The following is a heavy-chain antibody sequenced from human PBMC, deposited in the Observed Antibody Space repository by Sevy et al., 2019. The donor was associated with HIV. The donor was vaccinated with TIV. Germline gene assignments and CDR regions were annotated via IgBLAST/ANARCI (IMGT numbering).Heavy chain of an antibody. Sequence: SETLSLTCAVYGGSFSDYYWSWIRQPPGGGLEWIGEISHIGSTNYNPSLKTRVTMSLDTSTNQFSLKLKSMTAADTDVYYCARSIASVLPGPLGLFFRVYSNWFGPWGQGTLVTVSS. CDR2: ISHIGST. CDR1: GGSFSDYY. CDR3: ARSIASVLPGPLGLFFRVYSNWFGP. J-gene: IGHJ5*02. V-gene: IGHV4-34*01. D-gene: IGHD6-13*01.